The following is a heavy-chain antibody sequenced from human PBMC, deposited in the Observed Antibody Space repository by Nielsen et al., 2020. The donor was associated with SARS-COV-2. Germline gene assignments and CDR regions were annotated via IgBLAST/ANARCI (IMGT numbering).Heavy chain of an antibody. CDR2: INAGNGNT. D-gene: IGHD1-26*01. J-gene: IGHJ4*02. CDR1: GYSFTTYG. Sequence: ASVKVSCKASGYSFTTYGMQWVRQAPGQRPEWMGWINAGNGNTKYSQKFQGRLSITRDTSASTAYMELSSLRSEDTAVYYCARQSGSYLHYFDYWGQGTLVTVSS. CDR3: ARQSGSYLHYFDY. V-gene: IGHV1-3*01.